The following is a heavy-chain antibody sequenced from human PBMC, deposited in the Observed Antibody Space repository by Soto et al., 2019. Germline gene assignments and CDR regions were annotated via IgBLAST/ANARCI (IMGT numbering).Heavy chain of an antibody. CDR3: ARVHRGFLEWLLRAIDY. Sequence: ASVKVSCKASGYTFTSYDINWVRQATGQGLEWMGWMNPNSGNTGYAQKFQGRVTMTRSTSISTAYMELSSLRSEDTAVYYCARVHRGFLEWLLRAIDYWGQGTLVTVSS. J-gene: IGHJ4*02. CDR2: MNPNSGNT. CDR1: GYTFTSYD. D-gene: IGHD3-3*01. V-gene: IGHV1-8*01.